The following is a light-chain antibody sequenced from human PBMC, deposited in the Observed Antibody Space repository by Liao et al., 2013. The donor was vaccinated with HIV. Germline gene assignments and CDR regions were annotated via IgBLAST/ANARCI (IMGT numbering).Light chain of an antibody. CDR2: QDS. CDR3: QSADSSGTYYV. CDR1: KLGDKY. Sequence: SYELTQPPSVSVSPGQTASITCSGDKLGDKYASWYQQKPGQSPVLVIYQDSKRPSGIPERFSGSSSGTTVTLTISGVQAEDEADYYCQSADSSGTYYVFGTGTKVTVL. V-gene: IGLV3-25*03. J-gene: IGLJ1*01.